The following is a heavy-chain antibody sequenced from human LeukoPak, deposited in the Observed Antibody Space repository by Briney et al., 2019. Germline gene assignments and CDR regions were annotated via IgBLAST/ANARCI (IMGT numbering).Heavy chain of an antibody. CDR3: ARSAWIQLWFLNY. CDR1: GYTFTGYY. D-gene: IGHD5-18*01. CDR2: IDPNSGGT. J-gene: IGHJ4*02. Sequence: ASVTVSCKASGYTFTGYYMHWVRQAPGQGLEWMGWIDPNSGGTNYAQKFQGRVTMTRDTSISTAYKGLSRLRSDDTAVYYCARSAWIQLWFLNYWGQGTLVTVSS. V-gene: IGHV1-2*02.